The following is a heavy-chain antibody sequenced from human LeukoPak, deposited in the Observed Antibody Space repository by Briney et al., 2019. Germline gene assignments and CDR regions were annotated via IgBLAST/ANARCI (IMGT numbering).Heavy chain of an antibody. CDR2: INHSGST. V-gene: IGHV4-34*01. D-gene: IGHD3-9*01. CDR1: GGSFSGYY. J-gene: IGHJ6*02. CDR3: AGQYYDILTGYWALGMDV. Sequence: PSETLSLTCAVYGGSFSGYYWSWIRQPPGKGLEWIGEINHSGSTNYNPSLESRVTISVDTSKNQFSLKLSSVTAADTAVYYCAGQYYDILTGYWALGMDVWGQGTTVTVSS.